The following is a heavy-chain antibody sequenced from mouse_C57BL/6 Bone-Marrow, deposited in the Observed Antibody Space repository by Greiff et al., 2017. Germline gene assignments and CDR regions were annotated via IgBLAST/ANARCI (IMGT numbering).Heavy chain of an antibody. CDR1: GFTFSSYG. D-gene: IGHD2-2*01. CDR2: ISSGGSYT. J-gene: IGHJ4*01. V-gene: IGHV5-6*01. CDR3: ARHGNGYDYYAMDY. Sequence: EVKLMESGGDLVKPGGSLKLSCAASGFTFSSYGMSWVRQTPDKRLEWVATISSGGSYTYYPDSVKGRFTISRDNAKNTLYLQMSSLKSEDTAMYYCARHGNGYDYYAMDYWGQGTSVTVSS.